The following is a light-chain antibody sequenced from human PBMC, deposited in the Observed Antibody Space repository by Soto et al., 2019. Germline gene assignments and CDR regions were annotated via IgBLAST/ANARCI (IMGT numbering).Light chain of an antibody. CDR2: DVS. Sequence: QSVLTQPASVSGSPGQSITISCTGTSSDVGGYNYVSWYQQHPGKAPKLMIYDVSNRPSGVSNRFSGSKSGNTASLTISGLQAEDEADYYCSSYTSSSTHLFGTGTMVTV. CDR3: SSYTSSSTHL. J-gene: IGLJ1*01. CDR1: SSDVGGYNY. V-gene: IGLV2-14*01.